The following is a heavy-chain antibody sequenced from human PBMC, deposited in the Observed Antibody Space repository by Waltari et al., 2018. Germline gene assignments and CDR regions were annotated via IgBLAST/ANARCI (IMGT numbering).Heavy chain of an antibody. Sequence: EVQLAESVGALVQPGWSLRLSGAVSAFISRSYWMYWVRHRPGKGLVWVSQINRDGSKIDYADSVKGRFTISRDNTKNTLYLEMNSLRAEDTAGYYCARDPSFGDFEAYFDYWGQGTLVTVSS. V-gene: IGHV3-74*01. CDR3: ARDPSFGDFEAYFDY. J-gene: IGHJ4*02. CDR1: AFISRSYW. CDR2: INRDGSKI. D-gene: IGHD4-17*01.